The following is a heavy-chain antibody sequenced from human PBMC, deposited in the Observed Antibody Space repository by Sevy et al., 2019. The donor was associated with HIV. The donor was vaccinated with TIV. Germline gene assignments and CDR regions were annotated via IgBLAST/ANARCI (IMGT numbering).Heavy chain of an antibody. V-gene: IGHV3-30-3*01. Sequence: GGSLRLSCAASGFTFSSYAMHWVRQAPGKGLEWVAVISYDGSNKYYADSVKGRFTISRDKSKNTLYLQMNSLRAEDTAVYYSARPGGSVAGAYAFDIWGQGTMVTGSS. CDR3: ARPGGSVAGAYAFDI. CDR1: GFTFSSYA. CDR2: ISYDGSNK. J-gene: IGHJ3*02. D-gene: IGHD2-8*02.